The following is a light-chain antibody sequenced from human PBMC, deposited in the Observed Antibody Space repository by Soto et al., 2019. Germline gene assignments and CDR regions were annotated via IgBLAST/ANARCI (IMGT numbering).Light chain of an antibody. CDR3: SSYRRRTFPHVV. V-gene: IGLV2-14*01. Sequence: QSVLTQPASVSGSPGQSITISCTGTSSDIGADDFVSWYQHHPDNTPKLIIFEVTYRPSGISHRFSASKSGNTASLTISGLEPEDEAIYYCSSYRRRTFPHVVFGGGTKLTVL. CDR2: EVT. J-gene: IGLJ2*01. CDR1: SSDIGADDF.